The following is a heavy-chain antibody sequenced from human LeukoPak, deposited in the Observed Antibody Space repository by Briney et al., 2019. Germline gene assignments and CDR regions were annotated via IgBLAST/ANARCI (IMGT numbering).Heavy chain of an antibody. Sequence: GGSLRLSCAASGFTFSNAWMNWVRQAPGKGLEWVGRIKSKTDGGTTDYAAPVKGRFTISRDDSKNTLYLQMNSLKTEDTAVYYCTTDWYSSSSDYYYYGMDVWGQGTTVTVSS. D-gene: IGHD6-6*01. V-gene: IGHV3-15*07. CDR3: TTDWYSSSSDYYYYGMDV. CDR1: GFTFSNAW. CDR2: IKSKTDGGTT. J-gene: IGHJ6*02.